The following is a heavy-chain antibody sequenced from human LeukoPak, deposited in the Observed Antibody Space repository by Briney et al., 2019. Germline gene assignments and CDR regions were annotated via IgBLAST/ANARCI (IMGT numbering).Heavy chain of an antibody. CDR3: ARDLVADGFDY. CDR1: GYPFIGNY. CDR2: ISAYNGNT. V-gene: IGHV1-18*04. Sequence: ASVKVSCKASGYPFIGNYIHWVRQAPGQGLEWMGWISAYNGNTNYAQKLQGRVTMTTDTSTSTAYMELRSLRSDDTAVYYCARDLVADGFDYWGQGTLVTVSS. J-gene: IGHJ4*02. D-gene: IGHD5-12*01.